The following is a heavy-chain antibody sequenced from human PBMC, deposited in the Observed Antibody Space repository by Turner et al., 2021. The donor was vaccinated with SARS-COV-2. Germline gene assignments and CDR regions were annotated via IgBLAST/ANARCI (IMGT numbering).Heavy chain of an antibody. Sequence: QLQLQESGPGLVKPSETLSLTCTVSGGSILNSIYYWAWIRQPPGKGLEWIGSISYSGNTYYNPSLSSRVTISVHTSKNQFSLKVTSVTAADTAVYYCARTRPSHGDYAPDNWFDPWGQGTLVSVSS. CDR2: ISYSGNT. D-gene: IGHD4-17*01. V-gene: IGHV4-39*01. J-gene: IGHJ5*02. CDR3: ARTRPSHGDYAPDNWFDP. CDR1: GGSILNSIYY.